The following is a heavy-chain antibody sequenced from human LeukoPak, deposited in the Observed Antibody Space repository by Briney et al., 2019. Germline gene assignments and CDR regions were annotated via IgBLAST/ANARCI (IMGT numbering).Heavy chain of an antibody. CDR3: ARDSVVAGLLPSYYYGMDV. V-gene: IGHV3-48*03. Sequence: PGGSLRLSCAASGFTFSSYEMNWVRQAPGKGLEGVSYISSSGSTIYYADSVKGRFTISRDNAKDSLYLQMNSLRAEDTAVYYCARDSVVAGLLPSYYYGMDVWSQGTTVTVSS. D-gene: IGHD2-15*01. CDR1: GFTFSSYE. J-gene: IGHJ6*02. CDR2: ISSSGSTI.